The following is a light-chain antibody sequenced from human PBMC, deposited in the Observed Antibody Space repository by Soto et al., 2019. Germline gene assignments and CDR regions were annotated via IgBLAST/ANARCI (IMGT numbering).Light chain of an antibody. V-gene: IGKV3-15*01. J-gene: IGKJ5*01. CDR2: GAS. CDR3: HQYNNPIT. CDR1: QSVRGN. Sequence: TQSPAPLSVSPGERATLSCRASQSVRGNLAWYQQKPGQSPRLLIYGASSRATGIPARFSGSGSETDFTLTISSLQSEDFGIYYCHQYNNPITFGPVTRLEIK.